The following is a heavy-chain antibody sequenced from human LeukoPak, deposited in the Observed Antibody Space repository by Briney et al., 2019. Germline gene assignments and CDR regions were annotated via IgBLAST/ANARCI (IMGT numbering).Heavy chain of an antibody. CDR2: IIPIFRTP. CDR3: ARGRREPPNFYYYMDV. J-gene: IGHJ6*03. D-gene: IGHD1-26*01. V-gene: IGHV1-69*05. CDR1: GGTFSNYA. Sequence: GASVKVSCKASGGTFSNYAIAWVRQAPGQGLEWMGGIIPIFRTPHFVQKFQGRVMMTTDESTNTAYMELSSLTSEDTAVYYCARGRREPPNFYYYMDVWGKGTTVSVSS.